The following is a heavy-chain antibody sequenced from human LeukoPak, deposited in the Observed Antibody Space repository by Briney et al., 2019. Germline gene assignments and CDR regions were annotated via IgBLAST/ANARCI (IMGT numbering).Heavy chain of an antibody. V-gene: IGHV1-18*01. CDR2: ISAYNGNT. Sequence: ASVKVSCKASGYTFTSYGISWVRQAPGQGLEWMGWISAYNGNTNYAQKLQGRVTMTTDTSTSTAYMELRSLRSDDTAVYYCARNGTSPRGYSYGNFDYWGQGTLVTVSS. J-gene: IGHJ4*02. CDR1: GYTFTSYG. D-gene: IGHD5-18*01. CDR3: ARNGTSPRGYSYGNFDY.